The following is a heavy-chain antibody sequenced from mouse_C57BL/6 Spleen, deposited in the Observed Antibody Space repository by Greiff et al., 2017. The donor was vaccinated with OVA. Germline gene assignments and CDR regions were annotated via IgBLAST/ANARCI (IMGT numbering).Heavy chain of an antibody. D-gene: IGHD4-1*01. CDR2: INPNNGGT. V-gene: IGHV1-26*01. Sequence: VQLQQSGPELVKPGASVKISCKASGYTFTDYYMNWVKQSHGKSLEWIGDINPNNGGTSYNQKFKGKATLTVDKSSSTAYMELRSLTSEDSAVYYCARHWDFDYWGQGTTLTVSS. CDR3: ARHWDFDY. CDR1: GYTFTDYY. J-gene: IGHJ2*01.